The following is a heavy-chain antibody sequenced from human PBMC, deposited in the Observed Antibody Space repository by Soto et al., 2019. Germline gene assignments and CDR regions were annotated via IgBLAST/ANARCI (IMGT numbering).Heavy chain of an antibody. Sequence: EVQLVESGGGLVKPGGSLRLSCAASGLSFSNAWMNWLRQTPGKGLEWVGRTKSITNGGTTDSAAPVRGRFTVSRDDAKNTVYLEMTSLKTEDTAVYYCATEYLGGMDLWGQGTTVTVSS. V-gene: IGHV3-15*01. J-gene: IGHJ6*02. CDR3: ATEYLGGMDL. CDR2: TKSITNGGTT. CDR1: GLSFSNAW. D-gene: IGHD3-16*01.